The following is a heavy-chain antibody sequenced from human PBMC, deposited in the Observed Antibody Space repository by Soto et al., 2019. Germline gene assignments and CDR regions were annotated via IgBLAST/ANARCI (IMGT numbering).Heavy chain of an antibody. CDR1: GYTFTSYD. Sequence: QVQLVQSGAEVKKPGASVKVSCKASGYTFTSYDINWVRQATGQGLEWMGWMNPNSGNTGYAQKFQGRVTMTRNTSRSTAYMELSSLRSEDTAVYYCARDVEGVTTTPFDYWGQGTLVTVSS. CDR2: MNPNSGNT. D-gene: IGHD4-17*01. V-gene: IGHV1-8*01. CDR3: ARDVEGVTTTPFDY. J-gene: IGHJ4*02.